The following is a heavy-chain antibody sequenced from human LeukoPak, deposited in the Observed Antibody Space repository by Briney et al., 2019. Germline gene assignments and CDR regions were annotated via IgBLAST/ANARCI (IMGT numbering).Heavy chain of an antibody. V-gene: IGHV4-34*01. D-gene: IGHD1-26*01. Sequence: SETLSLTCTVSGVSISSYYWSWIRQPPGKGLEWIGEINHSGSTNYNPSLKSRVTISVDTSKNQFSLKLSSVTAADTAVYYCARDVRIVGALCFFDYWGQGTLVTVSS. CDR1: GVSISSYY. CDR2: INHSGST. CDR3: ARDVRIVGALCFFDY. J-gene: IGHJ4*02.